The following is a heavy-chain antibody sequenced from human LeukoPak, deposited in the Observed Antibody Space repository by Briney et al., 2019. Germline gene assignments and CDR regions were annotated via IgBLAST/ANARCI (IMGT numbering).Heavy chain of an antibody. J-gene: IGHJ4*02. V-gene: IGHV3-23*01. CDR3: AKDRLVEMATTPPDY. Sequence: GGSLRLSCAASGFTFSSYAMSWVRQAPGKGLEWVSAISGSGGSTYYADSVKGRFTISRDNSRNTLYLQMNSLRAEDTAVYYCAKDRLVEMATTPPDYWGQGTLVTVSS. CDR1: GFTFSSYA. D-gene: IGHD5-24*01. CDR2: ISGSGGST.